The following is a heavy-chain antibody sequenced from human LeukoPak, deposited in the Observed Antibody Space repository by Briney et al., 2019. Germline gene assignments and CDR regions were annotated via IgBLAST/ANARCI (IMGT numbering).Heavy chain of an antibody. J-gene: IGHJ3*02. CDR3: TIYYYDSSGYFLNAFDI. Sequence: PGGSLRLSCAASGFTFSGSAMHWVRQASGKGLEWVGRIRSKANSYATAYAASVKGRFTISRDDSKNTAYLQMNSLKTEDTAVYYRTIYYYDSSGYFLNAFDIWGQGTMVTVSS. CDR1: GFTFSGSA. CDR2: IRSKANSYAT. D-gene: IGHD3-22*01. V-gene: IGHV3-73*01.